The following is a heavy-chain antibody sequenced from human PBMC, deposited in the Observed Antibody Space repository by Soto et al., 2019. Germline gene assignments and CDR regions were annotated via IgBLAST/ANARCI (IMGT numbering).Heavy chain of an antibody. CDR1: GFTFSSYE. D-gene: IGHD3-10*01. J-gene: IGHJ4*02. Sequence: EVQLVESGGGLVQAGGSLRLFCAVSGFTFSSYEMNWVRQAPGKGLEWVSYIGTSGKTIYYADSVRGRFTISRDNAKNSLYLQMNSLRAEDTAVYYCAKDRSLVRGPMPYWGQGTLVTVSS. V-gene: IGHV3-48*03. CDR2: IGTSGKTI. CDR3: AKDRSLVRGPMPY.